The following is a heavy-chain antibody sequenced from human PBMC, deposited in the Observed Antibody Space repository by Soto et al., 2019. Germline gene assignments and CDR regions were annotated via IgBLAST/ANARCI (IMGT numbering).Heavy chain of an antibody. CDR3: AEDTYYHDSSGYYIFDY. CDR1: GFTFSSYG. D-gene: IGHD3-22*01. CDR2: ISYDGSNK. Sequence: QVQLVESGGGVVQPGRSLRLSCAASGFTFSSYGMHWVRQAPGKGPEWVAAISYDGSNKNYADSVKGRFTISRDNSKNTVYLQMNSLRPEDTAVYYCAEDTYYHDSSGYYIFDYWGQGTLVTVSS. V-gene: IGHV3-30*18. J-gene: IGHJ4*02.